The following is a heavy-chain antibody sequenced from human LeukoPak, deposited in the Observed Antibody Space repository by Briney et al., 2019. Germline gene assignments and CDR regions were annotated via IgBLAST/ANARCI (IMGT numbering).Heavy chain of an antibody. CDR1: GGSISSGGYY. J-gene: IGHJ4*02. CDR2: IYHSGST. Sequence: SETLSLTCTVSGGSISSGGYYWSWIRQPPGKGLEWIGYIYHSGSTYYNPSLKSRVTISVDRSKNQFSLKLSSVTAADTAVYYCARMGYFPYYFDYWGQGTLVTVSS. V-gene: IGHV4-30-2*01. D-gene: IGHD1-26*01. CDR3: ARMGYFPYYFDY.